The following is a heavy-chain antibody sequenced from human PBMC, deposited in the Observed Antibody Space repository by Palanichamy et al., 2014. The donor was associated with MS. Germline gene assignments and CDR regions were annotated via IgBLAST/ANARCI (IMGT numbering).Heavy chain of an antibody. V-gene: IGHV4-4*02. J-gene: IGHJ6*02. CDR2: IYHSGST. CDR1: GGSISSSNW. CDR3: AREAVVPAATPPLYYYYGTDV. D-gene: IGHD2-2*02. Sequence: QVQLQESGPGLVKPSGTLSLTCAVSGGSISSSNWWSWVRQPPGKGLEWIGEIYHSGSTNYNPSLKSRVTISVDKSKNQFSLKLSSVTAADTAVYYCAREAVVPAATPPLYYYYGTDVWGQGTTVTVSS.